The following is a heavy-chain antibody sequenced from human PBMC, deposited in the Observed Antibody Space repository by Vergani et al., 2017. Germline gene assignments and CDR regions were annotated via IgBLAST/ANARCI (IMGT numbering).Heavy chain of an antibody. Sequence: QVQLVESGGGVVQPGRSLILSCAASGFTFSSYAMHWVRQAPGKGLEWVAVISYDGSNKYYADSVKGRFTISRDNSKNTLYLQMNSLRAEDTAVYYCARTYYXSSGYYFRPPQGDYWGQGTLVTVSS. CDR2: ISYDGSNK. D-gene: IGHD3-22*01. CDR3: ARTYYXSSGYYFRPPQGDY. CDR1: GFTFSSYA. J-gene: IGHJ4*02. V-gene: IGHV3-30-3*01.